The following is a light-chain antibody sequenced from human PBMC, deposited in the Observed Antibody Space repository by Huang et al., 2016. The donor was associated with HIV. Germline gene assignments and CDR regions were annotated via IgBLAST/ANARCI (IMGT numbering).Light chain of an antibody. V-gene: IGKV3-15*01. Sequence: EIVMTQSPGTLTVSPGERATLSCRASQSVSSNLAWYQQKPGQTPRRLIYGASTRATGIPARCSGSGSGTEITLTISSLQSEDFGVYYCHQYTKWPSWTFGQGTKVEIK. J-gene: IGKJ1*01. CDR2: GAS. CDR1: QSVSSN. CDR3: HQYTKWPSWT.